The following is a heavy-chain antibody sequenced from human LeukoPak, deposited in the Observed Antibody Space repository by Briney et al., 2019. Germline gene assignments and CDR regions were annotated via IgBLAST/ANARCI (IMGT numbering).Heavy chain of an antibody. Sequence: SQTLSLTCAISGDSVSSNSAAWNWVRQSPSRGLEWLGRTYYRSKWYNDYATSVKSRITINADTSKNQLSLQLNSVTPEDTAVYYCAREFWSRGSYSSAWYYQYWGQGTLATVSS. J-gene: IGHJ4*02. CDR1: GDSVSSNSAA. D-gene: IGHD6-19*01. CDR2: TYYRSKWYN. CDR3: AREFWSRGSYSSAWYYQY. V-gene: IGHV6-1*01.